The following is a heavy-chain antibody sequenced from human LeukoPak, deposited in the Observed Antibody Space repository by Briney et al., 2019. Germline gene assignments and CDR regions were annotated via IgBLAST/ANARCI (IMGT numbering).Heavy chain of an antibody. D-gene: IGHD3-22*01. CDR1: GGSISSSSYY. Sequence: PSETLSLTXSVSGGSISSSSYYWGWIRQPPGKGLEWIGIIYYSGSTYYNPSLKSRVTISIDTSKNQFSLKLSSVTAADTAVYYCAGPLLTYYSDSSGYSWGQGTLVTVSS. CDR2: IYYSGST. J-gene: IGHJ4*02. CDR3: AGPLLTYYSDSSGYS. V-gene: IGHV4-39*01.